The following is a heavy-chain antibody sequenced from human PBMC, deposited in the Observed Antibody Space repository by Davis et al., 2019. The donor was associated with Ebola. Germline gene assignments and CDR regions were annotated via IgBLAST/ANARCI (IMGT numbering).Heavy chain of an antibody. J-gene: IGHJ4*02. D-gene: IGHD6-19*01. CDR2: ITNTGGST. CDR3: AKRLSAWYFDY. CDR1: GFTFNNYA. Sequence: GESLKISCAASGFTFNNYAMSWVRQAPGKGLEWVSSITNTGGSTYYADSVKGRFTISRDNSKSTLYLQMSSLRVEDTAVYYCAKRLSAWYFDYWGQGTLVTVSS. V-gene: IGHV3-23*01.